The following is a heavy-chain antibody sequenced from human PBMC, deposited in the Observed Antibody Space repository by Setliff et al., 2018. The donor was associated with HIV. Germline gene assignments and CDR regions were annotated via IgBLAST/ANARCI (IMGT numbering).Heavy chain of an antibody. D-gene: IGHD3-10*01. CDR3: ARQITMVRGVYQPYYYYYMDV. V-gene: IGHV4-59*08. J-gene: IGHJ6*03. Sequence: SETLSLTCTVSGGSISSYYWSWIRQPPGKGLEWIGYVYYSGSTNYNPSLKSRVTISVDTSKNQFSLKLSSVTAADTAVYYCARQITMVRGVYQPYYYYYMDVWGKGTTVTVSS. CDR1: GGSISSYY. CDR2: VYYSGST.